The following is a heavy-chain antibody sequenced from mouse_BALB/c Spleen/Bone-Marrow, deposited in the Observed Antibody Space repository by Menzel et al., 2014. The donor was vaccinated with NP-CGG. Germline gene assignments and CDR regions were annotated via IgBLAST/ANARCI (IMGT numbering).Heavy chain of an antibody. CDR3: ARKSQRAYDSMTY. J-gene: IGHJ4*01. Sequence: VQLQQSGAELVRPGSSVKISCKASGYVFSTYWMNWVKQRPGQGLEWIGQIYPGDGDTNYNGKFKGTATLTADKSSSTAYMQLSSLTSEDSAVYFCARKSQRAYDSMTYWGPGTSVTVSS. CDR1: GYVFSTYW. CDR2: IYPGDGDT. D-gene: IGHD2-4*01. V-gene: IGHV1-80*01.